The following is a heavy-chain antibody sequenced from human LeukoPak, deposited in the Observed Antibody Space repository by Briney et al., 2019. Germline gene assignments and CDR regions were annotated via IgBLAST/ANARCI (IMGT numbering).Heavy chain of an antibody. D-gene: IGHD3-22*01. CDR3: ARDQLDYYDQIGGYFDY. CDR2: ISYDGSNK. Sequence: GGSLSLSCAASGFTFISYAMRWVRQAPGKGLDWVAVISYDGSNKYYADSVKGRFTISRDNSKNTLYLQMNSLRAEDTAVYYCARDQLDYYDQIGGYFDYWGQGTLVTVSS. J-gene: IGHJ4*02. CDR1: GFTFISYA. V-gene: IGHV3-30-3*01.